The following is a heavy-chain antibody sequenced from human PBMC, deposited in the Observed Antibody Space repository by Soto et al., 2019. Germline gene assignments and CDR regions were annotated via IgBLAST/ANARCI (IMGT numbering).Heavy chain of an antibody. D-gene: IGHD1-26*01. CDR1: GFTLRTYG. V-gene: IGHV3-33*01. Sequence: QLVESGGGVVQHGRSLRLSCAASGFTLRTYGMYWVRQAPGKGLEWVAVIWYDASNKYYADSVKGRFTISRDNSENTLYLQMNSLRAEDTAVYYCARGRVDGGELDLWGQGTLVTVSS. CDR2: IWYDASNK. CDR3: ARGRVDGGELDL. J-gene: IGHJ4*02.